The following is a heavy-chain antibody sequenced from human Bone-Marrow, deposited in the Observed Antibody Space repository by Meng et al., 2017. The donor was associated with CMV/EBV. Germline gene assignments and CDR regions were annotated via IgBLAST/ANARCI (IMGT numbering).Heavy chain of an antibody. J-gene: IGHJ4*02. Sequence: GGSLRLSCAASGFTFSSYGMHWVRQAPGKGLEWVAFIRYDGSNKYYADSVKGRFTISRDNSKNTLYLQMNSLRAEDTAVYYCAKYYDFWSGYSDYFDYWGQGTLATVSS. CDR2: IRYDGSNK. CDR1: GFTFSSYG. V-gene: IGHV3-30*02. D-gene: IGHD3-3*01. CDR3: AKYYDFWSGYSDYFDY.